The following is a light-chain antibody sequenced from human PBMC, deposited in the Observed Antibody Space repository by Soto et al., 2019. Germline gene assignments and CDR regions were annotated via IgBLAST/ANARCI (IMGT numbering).Light chain of an antibody. V-gene: IGLV2-14*01. CDR1: SSDVGGYNY. Sequence: ALTQPASVSGSPGQSITISCTGTSSDVGGYNYVSWYQQHPGKAPKLMIYDVSNRPSGVSNRFSGSKSGNTASLTISGLQAEDEADYYCSSYTSSSTLYVFGTGTKATVL. J-gene: IGLJ1*01. CDR3: SSYTSSSTLYV. CDR2: DVS.